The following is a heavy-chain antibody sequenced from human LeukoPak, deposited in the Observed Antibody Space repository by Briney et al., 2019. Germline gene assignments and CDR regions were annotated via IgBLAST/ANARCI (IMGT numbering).Heavy chain of an antibody. CDR3: ARAPTVVTPNFDY. Sequence: PGGSLRLSCAASGFTFSSYAMHWVRQAPGKGLEWVAVISYDGSNKYYADSVKGRFTISRDNSKNTLYLQMNSLRAEDTAVYYCARAPTVVTPNFDYWGQGTLSPSPQ. J-gene: IGHJ4*02. V-gene: IGHV3-30-3*01. D-gene: IGHD4-23*01. CDR2: ISYDGSNK. CDR1: GFTFSSYA.